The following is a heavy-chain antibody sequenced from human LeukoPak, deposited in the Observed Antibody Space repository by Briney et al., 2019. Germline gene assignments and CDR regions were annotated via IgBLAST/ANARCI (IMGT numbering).Heavy chain of an antibody. CDR1: GYTFTSYG. Sequence: GASVMVSCKASGYTFTSYGISWVRQAPGQGLEWMGWISAYNGNTNYAQKLQGRVTMTTDTSTSTAYMELRSLRSDDTAVYYCARVPQRYFDWFLEFDPWGQGTLVTVSS. V-gene: IGHV1-18*01. J-gene: IGHJ5*02. D-gene: IGHD3-9*01. CDR3: ARVPQRYFDWFLEFDP. CDR2: ISAYNGNT.